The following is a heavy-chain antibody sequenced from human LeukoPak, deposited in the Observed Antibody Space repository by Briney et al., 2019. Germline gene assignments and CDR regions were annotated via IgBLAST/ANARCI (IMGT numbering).Heavy chain of an antibody. CDR2: IYHSGST. Sequence: SQTLSLTCTVSGGSISSGGYYWSWIRQPPGKGLEWIGYIYHSGSTYYNPSLKSRVTISVDRSKNQFSLKLSSVTAADTAVYYCASVSSSAQPYYYYYYMDVWGKGTTVTVSS. V-gene: IGHV4-30-2*01. CDR3: ASVSSSAQPYYYYYYMDV. CDR1: GGSISSGGYY. J-gene: IGHJ6*03. D-gene: IGHD6-6*01.